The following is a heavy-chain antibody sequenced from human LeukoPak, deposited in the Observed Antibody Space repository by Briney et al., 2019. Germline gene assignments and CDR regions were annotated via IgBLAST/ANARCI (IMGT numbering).Heavy chain of an antibody. CDR1: GFTFSYYG. CDR3: AKWGDYDVLTGYYVSDY. CDR2: ITGGGSGI. Sequence: PGGSLRLSCAASGFTFSYYGMHWVRQAPGKGLEWVSAITGGGSGIYYADSMKSRFTISRDNSKNTLYLQINSLRAEDTAVYYCAKWGDYDVLTGYYVSDYWGQGTLVTVSS. J-gene: IGHJ4*02. V-gene: IGHV3-23*01. D-gene: IGHD3-9*01.